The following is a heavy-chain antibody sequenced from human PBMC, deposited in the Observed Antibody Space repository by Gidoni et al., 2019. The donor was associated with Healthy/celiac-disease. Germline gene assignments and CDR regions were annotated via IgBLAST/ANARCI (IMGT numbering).Heavy chain of an antibody. Sequence: QVQLQESGPGLVKPSETLSLPCTVSGGSISSYYWSWIRQPPGKGLERIGYIYYSGSTNYNPSPKSRVTISVDTSKNPFSLKLSSVTAAATAVYYCARAARFWEFCDYWGQGTLVTVSS. V-gene: IGHV4-59*01. J-gene: IGHJ4*02. CDR3: ARAARFWEFCDY. D-gene: IGHD3-10*01. CDR2: IYYSGST. CDR1: GGSISSYY.